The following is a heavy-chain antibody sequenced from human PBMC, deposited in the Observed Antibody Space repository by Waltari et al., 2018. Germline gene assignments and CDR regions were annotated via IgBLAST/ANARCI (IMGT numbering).Heavy chain of an antibody. CDR2: IKYSGII. D-gene: IGHD5-12*01. J-gene: IGHJ5*02. V-gene: IGHV4-39*07. CDR3: ARDLRPSVAFNWFDP. Sequence: QLQLQESGPGLVKPSQTLSPTCTVSTCSTSSRHYYWGWIRLSPGKGLEWIGSIKYSGIIYYNPSLRSRVTISVDTSKNQFSLRLRSVTVADTAVYYCARDLRPSVAFNWFDPWGQGTLVTVSS. CDR1: TCSTSSRHYY.